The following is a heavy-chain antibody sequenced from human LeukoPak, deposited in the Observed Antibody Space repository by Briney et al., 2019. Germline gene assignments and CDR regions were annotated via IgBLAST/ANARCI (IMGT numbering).Heavy chain of an antibody. CDR3: ASAGYYYHYMDV. J-gene: IGHJ6*03. D-gene: IGHD6-13*01. V-gene: IGHV1-69*05. Sequence: VASVKVSCXASGGTFSSYAISWVRRAPGQGLEWMGRIIPIFGTANYAQKFQGRVTITTDESTSTAYMELSSLRSEDTAVYCCASAGYYYHYMDVWGKGTTVTVSS. CDR2: IIPIFGTA. CDR1: GGTFSSYA.